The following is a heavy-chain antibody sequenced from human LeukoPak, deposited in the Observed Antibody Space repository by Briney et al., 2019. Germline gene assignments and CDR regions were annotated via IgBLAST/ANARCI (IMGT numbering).Heavy chain of an antibody. Sequence: GGSLRLSCAASGFSFSSYEMNWVRQAPGKGLEWVAYISDSGSKTNYADSVKGRFTTYRDNARNSLDLQMNSLRGEDTAVYYCAAYYYDSSPKSVWGQGAMVTVSS. CDR3: AAYYYDSSPKSV. D-gene: IGHD3-22*01. J-gene: IGHJ3*01. CDR2: ISDSGSKT. CDR1: GFSFSSYE. V-gene: IGHV3-48*03.